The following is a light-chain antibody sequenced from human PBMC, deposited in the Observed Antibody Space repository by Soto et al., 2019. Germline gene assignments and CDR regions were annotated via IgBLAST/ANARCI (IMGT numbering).Light chain of an antibody. J-gene: IGKJ5*01. CDR1: QSISNW. CDR2: DAS. Sequence: DIQMTQSPSTLSASVGDRVTITCRASQSISNWLAWYHQKPGKAPKALIYDASTLANGVPSRFNGSGSGTDFTLTISSLQPDDSATYYCQQYMTYSTFGQGTRLEIK. V-gene: IGKV1-5*01. CDR3: QQYMTYST.